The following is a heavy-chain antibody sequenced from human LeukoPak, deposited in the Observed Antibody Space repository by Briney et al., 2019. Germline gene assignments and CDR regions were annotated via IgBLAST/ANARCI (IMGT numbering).Heavy chain of an antibody. V-gene: IGHV5-51*01. CDR1: GYSFTNYW. D-gene: IGHD6-13*01. CDR3: ARLEQQLVRPHLYYYYYYMDV. Sequence: PGESLKISCKGSGYSFTNYWIGWVRQMPGKGLEWMGIIYPGDSDTRYSPSFQGQVTISADKSISTAYLQWSSLKASDTAMYYCARLEQQLVRPHLYYYYYYMDVWGKGTTVTVSS. J-gene: IGHJ6*03. CDR2: IYPGDSDT.